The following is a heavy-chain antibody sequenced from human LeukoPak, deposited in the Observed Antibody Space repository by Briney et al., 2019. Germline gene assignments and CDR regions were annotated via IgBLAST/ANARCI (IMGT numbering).Heavy chain of an antibody. V-gene: IGHV4-30-4*07. CDR2: IFYSGST. Sequence: SETLSLTCAVSGGSISSGGYSWSWIRQPPGKGLEWIGYIFYSGSTYYNPSLKSRVTISLDTSKNQFSLKMSSVPAADTAVYYCARAYSSSWYWNWFDPWGQGTLVTVSS. CDR1: GGSISSGGYS. J-gene: IGHJ5*02. CDR3: ARAYSSSWYWNWFDP. D-gene: IGHD6-13*01.